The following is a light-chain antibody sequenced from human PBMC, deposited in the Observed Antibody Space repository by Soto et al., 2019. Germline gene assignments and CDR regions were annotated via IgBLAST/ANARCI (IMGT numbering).Light chain of an antibody. CDR3: QQRTKWPLT. CDR2: YAS. V-gene: IGKV3-11*01. CDR1: QSVRSY. Sequence: EVVLTQSPATLSLSTGGRVTLSCRARQSVRSYLAWYQQKPGQAPRLLMYYASNRATGIPASFSGRESGTDFTLSISSLDPEDFAVYYCQQRTKWPLTFGGGTKVEI. J-gene: IGKJ4*01.